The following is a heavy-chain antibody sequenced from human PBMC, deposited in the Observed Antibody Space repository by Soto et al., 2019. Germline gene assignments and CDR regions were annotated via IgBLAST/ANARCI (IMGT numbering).Heavy chain of an antibody. CDR3: AAIRGVVGS. Sequence: EVQLVESGGGLVQPGGSLRLSCAASGFTFSEHHMDWVRQAPGRGLEWVGRIRDKADSYTTEYAASVKGRFTISRDDSRNSMYLQKNSLKTEDTAVYYCAAIRGVVGSWGQGTLVTVSS. V-gene: IGHV3-72*01. CDR2: IRDKADSYTT. D-gene: IGHD3-10*01. J-gene: IGHJ5*02. CDR1: GFTFSEHH.